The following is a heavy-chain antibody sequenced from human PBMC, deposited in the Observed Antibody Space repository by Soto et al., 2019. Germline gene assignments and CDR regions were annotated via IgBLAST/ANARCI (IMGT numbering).Heavy chain of an antibody. Sequence: ASVKVSCKASGYTFTSYGISWVRQAPGQGLEWMGWINTYNGNTNYAQRLQGRVSMTTDTSTSTAYMELRSLRSDDTAVFYCARDNDPLGPHYDFWSGYGFDYWGQGTLVTVSS. CDR2: INTYNGNT. J-gene: IGHJ4*02. CDR3: ARDNDPLGPHYDFWSGYGFDY. D-gene: IGHD3-3*01. CDR1: GYTFTSYG. V-gene: IGHV1-18*01.